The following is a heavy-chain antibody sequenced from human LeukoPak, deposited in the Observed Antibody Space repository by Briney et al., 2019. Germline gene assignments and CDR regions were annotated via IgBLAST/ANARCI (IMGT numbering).Heavy chain of an antibody. CDR3: ARGEYHQDGIGSNRFDN. Sequence: GGSLRLSCAASGFTFSSYAMSWVRQAPGKGLEWVSAISGSGGSTYYADSVKGRFTISRDNSKNTLYLQMTSLRPEDTAVYYCARGEYHQDGIGSNRFDNWGQGALVTVSS. V-gene: IGHV3-23*01. CDR2: ISGSGGST. D-gene: IGHD5-24*01. J-gene: IGHJ4*02. CDR1: GFTFSSYA.